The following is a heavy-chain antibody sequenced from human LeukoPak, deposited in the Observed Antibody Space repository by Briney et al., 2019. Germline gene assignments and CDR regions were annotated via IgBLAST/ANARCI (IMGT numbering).Heavy chain of an antibody. V-gene: IGHV5-51*01. CDR2: IYPGDSDT. D-gene: IGHD3-16*01. CDR1: GYTFTSYW. Sequence: GASLKISCQGSGYTFTSYWIGWVRQLPGKGLEWMGIIYPGDSDTRYSPSFQGQVTISADKSISTAYLQWSSLKASDTAMYYCARTFRARSTGPFDYWGQGTLVTVSS. J-gene: IGHJ4*02. CDR3: ARTFRARSTGPFDY.